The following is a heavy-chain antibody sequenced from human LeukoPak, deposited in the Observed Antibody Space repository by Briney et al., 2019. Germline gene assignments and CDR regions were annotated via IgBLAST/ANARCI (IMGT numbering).Heavy chain of an antibody. CDR1: GFTFSNYG. D-gene: IGHD1-26*01. CDR2: IRYDGSNK. CDR3: AKDQEVGATTIDY. J-gene: IGHJ4*02. Sequence: PGGSLRLSCAASGFTFSNYGMHWVRQAPGKGLEWVAFIRYDGSNKYYADSVKGRFTISRDNSKNTLYLQMNSLRVEGTAVYYCAKDQEVGATTIDYWGQGTLVTVSS. V-gene: IGHV3-30*02.